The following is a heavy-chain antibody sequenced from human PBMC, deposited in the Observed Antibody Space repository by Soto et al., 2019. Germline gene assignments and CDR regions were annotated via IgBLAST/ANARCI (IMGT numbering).Heavy chain of an antibody. J-gene: IGHJ4*02. D-gene: IGHD3-3*01. CDR2: IFSNDEK. CDR1: GFSLSNARMA. Sequence: GSGPTLVNPTETLTLTCTVSGFSLSNARMAVSWIRQPPGKALQWLVHIFSNDEKSYNPSLMNRLTISKDTSKSQVVLTMTNMDPVDTATYYCARVVPHRFYDVLYYFDFWGQGTLVTVSS. CDR3: ARVVPHRFYDVLYYFDF. V-gene: IGHV2-26*01.